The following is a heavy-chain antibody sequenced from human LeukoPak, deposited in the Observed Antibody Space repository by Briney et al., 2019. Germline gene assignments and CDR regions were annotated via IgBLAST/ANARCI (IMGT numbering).Heavy chain of an antibody. Sequence: SGTLSLTCAVSGGSILTTNWWSWVRQPPGKGLEWIGEVHLSGASNYNPSLKSRVNMSIDKSKNQLSLELTSVTAADTAIYYRTRESGAFSPFGFWGQGTLVTVSS. J-gene: IGHJ4*02. CDR1: GGSILTTNW. V-gene: IGHV4-4*02. CDR2: VHLSGAS. CDR3: TRESGAFSPFGF. D-gene: IGHD1-26*01.